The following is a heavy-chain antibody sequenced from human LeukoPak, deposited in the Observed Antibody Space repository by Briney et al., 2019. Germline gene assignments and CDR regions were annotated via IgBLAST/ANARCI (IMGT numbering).Heavy chain of an antibody. J-gene: IGHJ5*02. Sequence: SETLSLTCTVSGGSISSGSYYWSWIWQPAGKGLEWIGRIYTSGSTNYNPSLKSRVTISVDTSKNQFSLKLSSVTAADTAVYYCAREALDTAMVLLQDSSATEGFDPWGQGTLVTVSS. CDR3: AREALDTAMVLLQDSSATEGFDP. V-gene: IGHV4-61*02. CDR2: IYTSGST. D-gene: IGHD5-18*01. CDR1: GGSISSGSYY.